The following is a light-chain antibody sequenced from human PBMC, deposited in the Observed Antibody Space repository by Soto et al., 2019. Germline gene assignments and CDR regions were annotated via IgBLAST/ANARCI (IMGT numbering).Light chain of an antibody. Sequence: EIVLTQSRGTLSLSPGERASLSCRASQSVSSIYLAWYQQKPGQAPRLLIYGAFNRATGIPDRFSGSGSGTDFTLTISSLQPEDVAAYYCQKYNSAPLTFGGGTKVDIK. V-gene: IGKV3-20*01. CDR1: QSVSSIY. CDR3: QKYNSAPLT. J-gene: IGKJ4*01. CDR2: GAF.